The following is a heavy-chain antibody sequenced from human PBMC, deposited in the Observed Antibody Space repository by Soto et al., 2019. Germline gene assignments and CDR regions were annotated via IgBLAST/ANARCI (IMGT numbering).Heavy chain of an antibody. J-gene: IGHJ4*02. V-gene: IGHV4-59*01. CDR2: IYYNGNI. D-gene: IGHD3-10*01. Sequence: QVQLQESGPGLVKPLETLSLTCTVPGGSITSYYWSWVRKPPGKGLEWIGYIYYNGNINYNPSLKSRLTISLDTSKNQFSLRLSYVTAADTAVYYCATGRVYFGSEYWGQGTLVTVSS. CDR3: ATGRVYFGSEY. CDR1: GGSITSYY.